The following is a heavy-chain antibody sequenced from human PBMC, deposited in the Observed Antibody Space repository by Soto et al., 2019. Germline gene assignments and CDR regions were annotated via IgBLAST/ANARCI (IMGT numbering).Heavy chain of an antibody. CDR2: ISYDGSNK. CDR1: GFTFSSYG. V-gene: IGHV3-30*18. Sequence: PGGSLRLSCAASGFTFSSYGMHWVRQAPGKGLEWVAVISYDGSNKYYADSVKGRFTISRDNSKNTLYLQMNSLRAEDTAVYYCAKIIGTQLDYFDYWGQGTLVTVSS. D-gene: IGHD6-13*01. CDR3: AKIIGTQLDYFDY. J-gene: IGHJ4*02.